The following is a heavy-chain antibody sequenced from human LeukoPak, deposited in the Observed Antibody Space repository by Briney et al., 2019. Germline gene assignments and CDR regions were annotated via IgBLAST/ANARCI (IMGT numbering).Heavy chain of an antibody. CDR3: ARDFSLTRLERPFDY. J-gene: IGHJ4*02. D-gene: IGHD1-1*01. V-gene: IGHV3-30*03. Sequence: PGGSLRLSCAASGFTFSSYGMHWVRQAPGKGLEWVAVISYDGSNKYYVDSVKGRFTISRDDAKNSLYLQMNSLRAEDTAVYYCARDFSLTRLERPFDYWGQGTLVTVSS. CDR2: ISYDGSNK. CDR1: GFTFSSYG.